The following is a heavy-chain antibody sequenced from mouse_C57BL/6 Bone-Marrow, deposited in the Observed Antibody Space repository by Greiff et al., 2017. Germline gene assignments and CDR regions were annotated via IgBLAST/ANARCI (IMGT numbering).Heavy chain of an antibody. D-gene: IGHD1-1*02. CDR3: AGGYPWWFGV. Sequence: QVQLQQPGAELVKPGASVKLSCTASGYTFNSYYMHWVKQRPGQGLEWIGMIHPNSGSTNYNEKFKGKATLTVDKSSSTAYLQLSSLTSEYAAVYDCAGGYPWWFGVWGTGTTVTVSS. V-gene: IGHV1-64*01. CDR1: GYTFNSYY. CDR2: IHPNSGST. J-gene: IGHJ1*03.